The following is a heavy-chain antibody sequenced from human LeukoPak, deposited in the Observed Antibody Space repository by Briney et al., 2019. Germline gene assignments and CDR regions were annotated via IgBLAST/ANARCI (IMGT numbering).Heavy chain of an antibody. CDR1: GFTFSSCA. CDR3: AKGGLYDSSGYYQALDY. D-gene: IGHD3-22*01. CDR2: ISGSGGST. V-gene: IGHV3-23*01. J-gene: IGHJ4*02. Sequence: GGSLRLSCAASGFTFSSCAMSWVRQAPGKGLEWVSAISGSGGSTYYADSVKGRFTISRDNSKSTLYLQMNSLRAEDTAVYYCAKGGLYDSSGYYQALDYWGQGTLVTVSS.